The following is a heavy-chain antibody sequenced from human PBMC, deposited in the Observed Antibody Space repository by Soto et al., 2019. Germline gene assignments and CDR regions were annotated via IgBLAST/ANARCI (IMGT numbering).Heavy chain of an antibody. D-gene: IGHD5-18*01. CDR2: INHSGST. CDR3: ARRRGYSYGDTRFDP. V-gene: IGHV4-34*01. Sequence: SETLSLTCAVCGGSFSGYYWSWIRQPPGKGLEWIGEINHSGSTNYNPSLKSRVTISVDTSKNQFSLKLSSVTAADTAVYYCARRRGYSYGDTRFDPWGQGTLVT. J-gene: IGHJ5*02. CDR1: GGSFSGYY.